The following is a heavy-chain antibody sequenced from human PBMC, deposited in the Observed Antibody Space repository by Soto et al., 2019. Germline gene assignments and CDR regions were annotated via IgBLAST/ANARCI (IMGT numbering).Heavy chain of an antibody. D-gene: IGHD5-18*01. CDR3: ARSEQLWLLSGFDP. V-gene: IGHV4-59*01. CDR2: IYYSGST. Sequence: SETLSLTCTVSGVSISRYYWSWIRQPPGKGLEWIGYIYYSGSTNYNPSLKSRVTISVDTSKNQFSLKLSSVTAADTAVYYCARSEQLWLLSGFDPWGQGTLVTVSS. CDR1: GVSISRYY. J-gene: IGHJ5*02.